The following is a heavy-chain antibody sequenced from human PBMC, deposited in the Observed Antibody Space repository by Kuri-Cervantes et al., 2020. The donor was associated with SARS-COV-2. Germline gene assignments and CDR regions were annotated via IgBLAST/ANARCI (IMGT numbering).Heavy chain of an antibody. CDR1: GFMFSSYW. CDR2: VSSSSSYI. J-gene: IGHJ5*02. CDR3: ARGGSTDYDFWSGYYRGWNWFDP. V-gene: IGHV3-21*01. D-gene: IGHD3-3*01. Sequence: GESLTLSSAASGFMFSSYWMHWVRQAPGKGLEWVSSVSSSSSYIYYADSVKGRFTISRDNAKNSLYLQMNSLRAEDTAVYYCARGGSTDYDFWSGYYRGWNWFDPWGQGTLVTVSS.